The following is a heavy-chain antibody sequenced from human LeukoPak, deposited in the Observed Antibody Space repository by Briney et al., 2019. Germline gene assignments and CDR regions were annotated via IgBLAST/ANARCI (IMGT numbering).Heavy chain of an antibody. Sequence: GASVKVSCKASGYTLTGYYMHWVRQAPGQGLEWMGWINPNSGGTNYAQKFQGRVTMTRDTSISTAYMELSRLRSEDTAVYYCARDKVAAAGKGIDYWGQGTLVTVSS. J-gene: IGHJ4*02. CDR3: ARDKVAAAGKGIDY. D-gene: IGHD6-13*01. CDR2: INPNSGGT. V-gene: IGHV1-2*02. CDR1: GYTLTGYY.